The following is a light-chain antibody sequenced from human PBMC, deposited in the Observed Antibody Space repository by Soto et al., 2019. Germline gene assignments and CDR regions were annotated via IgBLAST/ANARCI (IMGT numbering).Light chain of an antibody. CDR3: QSYDSSLSGSGV. CDR1: SSKNGAGYD. CDR2: GNS. V-gene: IGLV1-40*01. Sequence: QSVLTQPPSVSGAPGQRVTISCTGSSSKNGAGYDVHWYQQLPGTAPKLLIYGNSKRPSGVPDRFSGSKSGTSASLAITGLQAEDEADYYCQSYDSSLSGSGVFGNGTKVTVL. J-gene: IGLJ1*01.